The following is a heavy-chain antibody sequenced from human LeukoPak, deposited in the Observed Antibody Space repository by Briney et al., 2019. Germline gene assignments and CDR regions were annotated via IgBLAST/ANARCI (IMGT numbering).Heavy chain of an antibody. Sequence: GGSLRLSCAASGFTFNTYGMSWVREAPRKGLEWVSFIYSVNTHNSDSENRRFTISTDKSNNTLNLQMTGLRAEDRAVYYCARRAGDYSHPYDYWGQGTLVTVSS. V-gene: IGHV3-53*01. J-gene: IGHJ4*02. CDR3: ARRAGDYSHPYDY. D-gene: IGHD3-22*01. CDR2: IYSVNT. CDR1: GFTFNTYG.